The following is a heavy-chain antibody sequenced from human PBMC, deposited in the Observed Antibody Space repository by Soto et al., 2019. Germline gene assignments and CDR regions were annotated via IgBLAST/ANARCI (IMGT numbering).Heavy chain of an antibody. CDR1: GYSFTDYH. Sequence: RASVKVSCKASGYSFTDYHIHWVRQAPGQGLEWLGRINPKSGGTSTAQKFQGWVTMTRDRSISTVYMELTRLRSDDTAVYFCARGHPTDCSNGVCSFFYNHEMDVWGQGTTVTVSS. CDR2: INPKSGGT. V-gene: IGHV1-2*04. D-gene: IGHD2-8*01. CDR3: ARGHPTDCSNGVCSFFYNHEMDV. J-gene: IGHJ6*02.